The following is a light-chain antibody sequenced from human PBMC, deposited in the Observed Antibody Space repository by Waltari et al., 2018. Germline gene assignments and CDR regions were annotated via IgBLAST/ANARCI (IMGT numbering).Light chain of an antibody. CDR3: SSHTTSSTLV. Sequence: QSALTQPASVSGSPGQSITISCTGSSSDVVRYNFVSWYQQHPGKAPKLMIFDVTDRPSGVSDRFSGSKSGNTASLTISGLQPEDEADYYCSSHTTSSTLVFGGGTRVTVL. V-gene: IGLV2-14*03. J-gene: IGLJ2*01. CDR1: SSDVVRYNF. CDR2: DVT.